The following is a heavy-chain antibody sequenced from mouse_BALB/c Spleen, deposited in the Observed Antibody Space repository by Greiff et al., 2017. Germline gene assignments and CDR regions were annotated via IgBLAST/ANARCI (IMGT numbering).Heavy chain of an antibody. V-gene: IGHV2-2*02. CDR1: GFSLTSYG. CDR3: ARKEENYRNWDFDV. CDR2: IWSGGST. D-gene: IGHD2-12*01. Sequence: QVHVKQSGPGLVQPSQSLSITCTVSGFSLTSYGVHWVRQSPGKGLEWLGVIWSGGSTDYNAALISRLSISKDNSKCQVFFKMNSLQANDTAINSCARKEENYRNWDFDVWGAGTTVTVSS. J-gene: IGHJ1*01.